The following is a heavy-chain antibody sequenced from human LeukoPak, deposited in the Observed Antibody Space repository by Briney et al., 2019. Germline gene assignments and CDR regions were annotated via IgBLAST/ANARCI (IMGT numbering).Heavy chain of an antibody. V-gene: IGHV3-53*01. D-gene: IGHD2-15*01. CDR3: ARDQLSCSGGTCYSS. Sequence: GGSLRLSCVVSGFTVSSNCMTWVRQAPGKGLEWVSVIYSGGSTYYADSVKGRFTISRDNSKNTLYLQMNSLRAEDTAVYYCARDQLSCSGGTCYSSWGQGALVTVSS. J-gene: IGHJ5*02. CDR2: IYSGGST. CDR1: GFTVSSNC.